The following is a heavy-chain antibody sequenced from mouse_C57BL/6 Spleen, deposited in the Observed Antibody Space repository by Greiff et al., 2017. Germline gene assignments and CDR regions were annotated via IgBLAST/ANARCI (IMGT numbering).Heavy chain of an antibody. CDR1: GYTFTDYY. J-gene: IGHJ3*01. Sequence: EVQLQQSGPELVKPGASVKISCKASGYTFTDYYMNWVKQSHGKSLEWIGDINPNNGGTSYNQKFKGKATLTVDKSSSTAYMELRSRTSEDSAVYYCARMGNYGFAYWGQGTLVTVSA. D-gene: IGHD1-1*01. CDR3: ARMGNYGFAY. CDR2: INPNNGGT. V-gene: IGHV1-26*01.